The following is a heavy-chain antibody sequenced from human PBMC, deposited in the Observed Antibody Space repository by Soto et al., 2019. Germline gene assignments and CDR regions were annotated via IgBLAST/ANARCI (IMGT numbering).Heavy chain of an antibody. CDR1: VVSINTYY. CDR3: ARDFNSIPVAFADTRWNFEE. J-gene: IGHJ4*02. D-gene: IGHD1-7*01. CDR2: VYTTGST. Sequence: SDTLSLTCTVTVVSINTYYWSCIRQSAGKGLEWIGRVYTTGSTNYNPSLKSRVTISVDTSRNQFSLSLRSVTAADTAVYYCARDFNSIPVAFADTRWNFEEWGQGTLVNVPS. V-gene: IGHV4-4*07.